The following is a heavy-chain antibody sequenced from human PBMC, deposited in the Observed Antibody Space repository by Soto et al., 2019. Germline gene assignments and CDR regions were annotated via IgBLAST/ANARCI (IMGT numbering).Heavy chain of an antibody. CDR3: ASPSRPYYYDSSGYPCY. CDR1: GFTFSSYA. D-gene: IGHD3-22*01. V-gene: IGHV3-30-3*01. Sequence: PGGSLRLSCAASGFTFSSYAMHWVRQAPGKGLEWVAVISYDGSNKYYADSVKGRFTISRDNSKNTLYLQMNSLRAEDTAVYYCASPSRPYYYDSSGYPCYWGQGTLVTVSS. J-gene: IGHJ4*02. CDR2: ISYDGSNK.